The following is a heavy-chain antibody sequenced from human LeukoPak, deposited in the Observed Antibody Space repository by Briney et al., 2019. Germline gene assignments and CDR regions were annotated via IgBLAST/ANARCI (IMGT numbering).Heavy chain of an antibody. CDR2: MNPNSGNT. Sequence: ASVKVSCKASGYTFTSYDINWERQATGQGLEWMGWMNPNSGNTGYAQKFQGRVTITRNTSKSTAYMELSSLRSEDTAVYYCACGGNYMDVWGKGTTVTVSS. J-gene: IGHJ6*03. V-gene: IGHV1-8*03. D-gene: IGHD2-21*01. CDR3: ACGGNYMDV. CDR1: GYTFTSYD.